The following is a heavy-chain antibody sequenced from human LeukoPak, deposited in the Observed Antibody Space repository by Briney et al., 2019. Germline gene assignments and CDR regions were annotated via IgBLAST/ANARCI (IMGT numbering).Heavy chain of an antibody. CDR3: ARDYGFGESPLYYFDY. CDR1: GFTFSSYA. CDR2: ISYDGSNK. J-gene: IGHJ4*02. Sequence: GGSLRLSCAASGFTFSSYAMHWVRQAPGKGLEWVAVISYDGSNKYYADSVKGRFTISRDNSKNTLYLQMNSLRAEDTAVYYCARDYGFGESPLYYFDYWGQGTLVTVSS. V-gene: IGHV3-30*04. D-gene: IGHD3-10*01.